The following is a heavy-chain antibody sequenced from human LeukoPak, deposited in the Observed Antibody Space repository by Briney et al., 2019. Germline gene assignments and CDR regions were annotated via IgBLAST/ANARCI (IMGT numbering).Heavy chain of an antibody. CDR2: INHSGST. Sequence: SETLSLTCTVSGGSISSYYWSWIRQPAGKGLEWIGEINHSGSTNYNPSLKSRVTISVDTSKNQFSLKLSSVTAADTAVYYCARGRVLRYFQSVEGFDYWGQGTLVTVSS. J-gene: IGHJ4*02. CDR1: GGSISSYY. D-gene: IGHD3-9*01. CDR3: ARGRVLRYFQSVEGFDY. V-gene: IGHV4-34*01.